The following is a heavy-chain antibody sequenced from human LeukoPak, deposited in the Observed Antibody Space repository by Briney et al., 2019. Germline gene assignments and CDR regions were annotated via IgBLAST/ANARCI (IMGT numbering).Heavy chain of an antibody. Sequence: GGSLRLSCAASGFTFNSYTMTWVRQAPGKGLEWVAVIWYDGSNKYYADSVKGRFTISRDNSKNTLYLQMNSLRAEDTAVYYCASHWNDGAIDYWGQGTLVTVSS. CDR2: IWYDGSNK. CDR1: GFTFNSYT. J-gene: IGHJ4*02. V-gene: IGHV3-33*08. CDR3: ASHWNDGAIDY. D-gene: IGHD1-1*01.